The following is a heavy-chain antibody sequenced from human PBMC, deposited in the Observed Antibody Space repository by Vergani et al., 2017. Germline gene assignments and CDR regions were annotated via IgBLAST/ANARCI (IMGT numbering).Heavy chain of an antibody. CDR2: ISSSSSYT. CDR1: GFTFSSYS. Sequence: EVQLVESGGGLVKPGGSLRLSCAASGFTFSSYSMNWVRQAPGKGLEWVSSISSSSSYTYYADSVKGRFTISRDNAKNALYLQMNSLRAEDTAVYYCARDPATVDTAYDYYGMDVWGQGTMVTVSS. J-gene: IGHJ6*02. D-gene: IGHD4-11*01. CDR3: ARDPATVDTAYDYYGMDV. V-gene: IGHV3-21*01.